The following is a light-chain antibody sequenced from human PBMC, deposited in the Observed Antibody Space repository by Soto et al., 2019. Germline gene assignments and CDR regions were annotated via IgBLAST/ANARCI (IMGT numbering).Light chain of an antibody. CDR1: QSVSNN. Sequence: EIVITQSPATLSVSPGQRATLSCSASQSVSNNLAWYQQKPGQAPRLLIYATSARATGIPARFSGSGSGTEFTLIISSLQSEDFAVYYCQQYNNWPPFTFGQGTRLEIK. CDR2: ATS. CDR3: QQYNNWPPFT. J-gene: IGKJ5*01. V-gene: IGKV3D-15*01.